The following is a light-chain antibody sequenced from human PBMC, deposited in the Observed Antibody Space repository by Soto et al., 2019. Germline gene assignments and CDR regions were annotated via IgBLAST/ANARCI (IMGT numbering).Light chain of an antibody. J-gene: IGLJ1*01. CDR1: SSDVGGYNY. CDR2: EVS. Sequence: QSALTQPASVSGSPGQSIHISCTGTSSDVGGYNYVSWYQQHPGKAPKLMIYEVSNRPSGVSNRFSGSKSGNTASLTISGLQAADEADYYCSSYTSSSTLVFGTGTKVTVL. CDR3: SSYTSSSTLV. V-gene: IGLV2-14*01.